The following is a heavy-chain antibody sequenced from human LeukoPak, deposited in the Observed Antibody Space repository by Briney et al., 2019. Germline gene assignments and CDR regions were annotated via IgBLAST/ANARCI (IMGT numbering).Heavy chain of an antibody. D-gene: IGHD3-10*01. CDR2: ISGSGGNT. V-gene: IGHV3-23*01. J-gene: IGHJ5*02. CDR1: GFTFSRYA. CDR3: AKGPAMVRGTFDP. Sequence: GGSLRLSCATSGFTFSRYAMSWVRQAPGKGLERVSSISGSGGNTYYADSVKGRFTISRDYSKNTLYLQMNSLRTEETAVYYCAKGPAMVRGTFDPWGQGTLVTVSS.